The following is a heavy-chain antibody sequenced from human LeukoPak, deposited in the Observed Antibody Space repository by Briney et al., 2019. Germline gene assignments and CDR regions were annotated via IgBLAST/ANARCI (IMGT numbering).Heavy chain of an antibody. D-gene: IGHD2-21*02. CDR2: INPSGGST. J-gene: IGHJ1*01. CDR3: ARSYCGGDCYSLYFQH. CDR1: GYTFTSYY. Sequence: ASVKVSCKASGYTFTSYYMHWVRQAPGQGLEWMGIINPSGGSTSNAQKFQGRVTMTRDTSTSTVYMELSSLRSEDTAVYYCARSYCGGDCYSLYFQHWGQGTLVTVSS. V-gene: IGHV1-46*01.